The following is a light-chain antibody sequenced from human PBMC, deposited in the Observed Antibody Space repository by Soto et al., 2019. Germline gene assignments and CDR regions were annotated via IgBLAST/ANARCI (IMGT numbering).Light chain of an antibody. CDR2: DVS. CDR3: SSYTRSSTLEV. J-gene: IGLJ2*01. Sequence: QSALTQPASVSGSPGQSITISCTGTSSDVGGYNYVSWYQQHPGKAPKLIIYDVSNRPSGVSNRFSGSKSGNTASLTISGLQAEDEADYYCSSYTRSSTLEVFGGGTKVTVL. CDR1: SSDVGGYNY. V-gene: IGLV2-14*01.